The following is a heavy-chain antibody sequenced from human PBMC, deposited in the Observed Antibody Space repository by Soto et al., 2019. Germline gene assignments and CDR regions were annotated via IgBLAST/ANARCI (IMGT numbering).Heavy chain of an antibody. V-gene: IGHV4-31*03. CDR3: ARARSTYYYGRMDF. CDR2: IYYSGST. Sequence: PSETLSLTCTVSGGSISSGGYYWSWIRQHPGKGLEWIGYIYYSGSTYYNPSLKSRVTISVDTSKNQFSLKLSSVTAADTAVYYCARARSTYYYGRMDFWGQGTTVTVSS. D-gene: IGHD3-10*01. CDR1: GGSISSGGYY. J-gene: IGHJ6*02.